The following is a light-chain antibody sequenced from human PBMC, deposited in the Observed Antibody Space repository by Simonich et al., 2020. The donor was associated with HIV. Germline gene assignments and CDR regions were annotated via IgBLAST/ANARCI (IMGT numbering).Light chain of an antibody. Sequence: DIQMTQSPSTLSASLGDRVTITCRDSQSISSWLAWYQHKPGKAPKLLIYKASSLESWFPSRFSGSGSGTEFTLTLSSLQPDDFATYYCQQYTSYPWTFGQGTKVEIK. J-gene: IGKJ1*01. CDR3: QQYTSYPWT. CDR1: QSISSW. V-gene: IGKV1-5*03. CDR2: KAS.